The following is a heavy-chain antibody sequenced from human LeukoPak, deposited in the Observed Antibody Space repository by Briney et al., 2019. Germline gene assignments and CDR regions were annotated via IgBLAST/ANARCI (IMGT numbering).Heavy chain of an antibody. Sequence: PSETLSLTCTVSGGSISSGSYYWSWIRQPAGKGLEWIGRIYTSGSTNYNPSLKSRVTISVDTSKNQFSLKPSSVTAADTAVYYCARIGGYYDSRGYYTYFDYWGQGTLVTVSS. J-gene: IGHJ4*02. CDR2: IYTSGST. D-gene: IGHD3-22*01. CDR1: GGSISSGSYY. CDR3: ARIGGYYDSRGYYTYFDY. V-gene: IGHV4-61*02.